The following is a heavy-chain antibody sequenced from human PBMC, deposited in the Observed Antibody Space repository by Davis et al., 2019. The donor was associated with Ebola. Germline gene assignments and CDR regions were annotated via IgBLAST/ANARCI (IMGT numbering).Heavy chain of an antibody. CDR2: IKPILGVA. J-gene: IGHJ4*02. D-gene: IGHD1/OR15-1a*01. Sequence: AASVKVSCKASGGTFSGYTFSWVRQAPGQGLEWRGRIKPILGVADYAQNFQGRVTITADKSTVTVYLKLSSLRSEDTAVYYCSEQGFRGHNYFDSWGQGTLVTVSS. CDR3: SEQGFRGHNYFDS. V-gene: IGHV1-69*02. CDR1: GGTFSGYT.